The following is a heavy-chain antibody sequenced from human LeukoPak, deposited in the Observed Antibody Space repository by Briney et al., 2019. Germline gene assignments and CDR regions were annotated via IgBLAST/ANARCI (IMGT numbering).Heavy chain of an antibody. CDR2: IWYDGSNK. CDR3: ARDQAVAGLNWFDP. D-gene: IGHD6-19*01. V-gene: IGHV3-33*01. CDR1: GFTFSSYG. Sequence: GGSLRLSCAASGFTFSSYGMHWVRQAPGKGLEWVAVIWYDGSNKYYADSVKGRFTISRDNSKNTLYLQMSSLRAEDTAVYYCARDQAVAGLNWFDPWGQGTLVTVSS. J-gene: IGHJ5*02.